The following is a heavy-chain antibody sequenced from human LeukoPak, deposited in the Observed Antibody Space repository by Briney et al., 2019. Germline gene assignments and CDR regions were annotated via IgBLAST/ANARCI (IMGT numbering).Heavy chain of an antibody. D-gene: IGHD5-18*01. V-gene: IGHV3-20*04. CDR1: GFTFDDYA. CDR2: INWNGRIT. Sequence: PGGSLRLSCAASGFTFDDYAMNWVRQVPERGLEWVSGINWNGRITEYADSVKDRFTISRQNTKNSLYLYMNNLGGEDTALYFCARGSVQLWLRDTYYYMDVWGKGTTVTVSS. J-gene: IGHJ6*03. CDR3: ARGSVQLWLRDTYYYMDV.